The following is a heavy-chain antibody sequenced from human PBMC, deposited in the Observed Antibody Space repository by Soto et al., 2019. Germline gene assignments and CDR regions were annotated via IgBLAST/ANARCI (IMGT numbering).Heavy chain of an antibody. CDR2: IWYDGSHK. V-gene: IGHV3-33*01. D-gene: IGHD3-22*01. CDR3: ARGADYYDNSGYYYYSAMDV. J-gene: IGHJ6*02. Sequence: PGGSLRLSCAASGFTFSTYGMHWVRQAPGKGLEWVAVIWYDGSHKYYADSVKGRFTISRDNSKNTLYLQMNSLRAEDTAVYYCARGADYYDNSGYYYYSAMDVWGQGTTVTVSS. CDR1: GFTFSTYG.